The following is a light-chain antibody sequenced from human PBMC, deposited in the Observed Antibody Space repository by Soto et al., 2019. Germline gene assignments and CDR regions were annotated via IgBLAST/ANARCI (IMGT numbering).Light chain of an antibody. CDR1: QSVSSN. CDR3: QQYNNWPLT. V-gene: IGKV3-15*01. CDR2: AAS. J-gene: IGKJ4*01. Sequence: IVMTQSPASLSVSPGERATLSCRASQSVSSNLAWHQQKPGQAPRLLIYAASTRATGIPARFSGSGSGTEFTLNISSLQSEDFAVYYCQQYNNWPLTFGGGTKVEIK.